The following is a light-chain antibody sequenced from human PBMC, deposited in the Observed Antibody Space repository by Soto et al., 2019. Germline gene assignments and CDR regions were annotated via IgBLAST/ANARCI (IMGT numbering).Light chain of an antibody. CDR3: LQSIHTRT. CDR1: ESLLHSNGYTY. V-gene: IGKV2-28*01. J-gene: IGKJ1*01. Sequence: DPVMTQSPLSLPVTPGESASISCRSSESLLHSNGYTYLDWYLLKPGQSPQLLIYLASNQASGVPDRLSGSGSDRDFTVNSSRVEAEHVGIYYCLQSIHTRTFAPGTKVEIK. CDR2: LAS.